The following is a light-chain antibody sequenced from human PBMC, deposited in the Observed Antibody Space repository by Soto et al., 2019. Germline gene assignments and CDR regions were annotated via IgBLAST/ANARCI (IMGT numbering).Light chain of an antibody. Sequence: SALTQPPSASRSPGQSVTISCTGTSSDVGGYNYVSWYQQHPGKAPKLMIYEVNKRPSGVPDRFSGSKSGNTASLTVSGLQAEDEADYYCSSYGGSSNLVFGGGT. CDR2: EVN. CDR3: SSYGGSSNLV. CDR1: SSDVGGYNY. J-gene: IGLJ2*01. V-gene: IGLV2-8*01.